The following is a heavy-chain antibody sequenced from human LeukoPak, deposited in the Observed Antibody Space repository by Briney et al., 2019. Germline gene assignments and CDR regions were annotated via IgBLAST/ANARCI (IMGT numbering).Heavy chain of an antibody. Sequence: PGGPRRLPCPASEFIFRGYEITGVRRAPGKGREGVSFISGSGPTIYYADSVKGRFTISRDNAKNSLYLQMNSLRAEDTAVYYCARDSPERGYSYGPLDNYFDYWGQGTLVTVSS. D-gene: IGHD5-18*01. CDR1: EFIFRGYE. CDR2: ISGSGPTI. J-gene: IGHJ4*02. CDR3: ARDSPERGYSYGPLDNYFDY. V-gene: IGHV3-48*03.